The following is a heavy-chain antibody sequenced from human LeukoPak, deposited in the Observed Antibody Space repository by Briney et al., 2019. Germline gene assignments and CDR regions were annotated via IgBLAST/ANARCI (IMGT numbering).Heavy chain of an antibody. CDR2: IYYSGNT. CDR3: ARARSSGWSTCFDY. D-gene: IGHD6-19*01. Sequence: SETLSLTCTVSGVSISSSNSYWGWLRQPPGKGLEWIGSIYYSGNTYYNASLKSQVSISIDTSKNQFSLKLTSVTAADTAVYYCARARSSGWSTCFDYWGQGTLVTVSS. V-gene: IGHV4-39*01. J-gene: IGHJ4*02. CDR1: GVSISSSNSY.